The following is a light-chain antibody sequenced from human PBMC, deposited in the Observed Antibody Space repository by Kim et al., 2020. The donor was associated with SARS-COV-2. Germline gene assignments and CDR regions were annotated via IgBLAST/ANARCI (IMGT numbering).Light chain of an antibody. CDR3: QLWDSSSDHVV. J-gene: IGLJ2*01. Sequence: PRQTARITFGGDNIGYKSVHWYRQKPGHAPVLVVYYNNDPPSRIPEQFSGSNSANAATLTISRVEAGDEADYYCQLWDSSSDHVVFGGGTQLTVL. V-gene: IGLV3-21*02. CDR1: NIGYKS. CDR2: YNN.